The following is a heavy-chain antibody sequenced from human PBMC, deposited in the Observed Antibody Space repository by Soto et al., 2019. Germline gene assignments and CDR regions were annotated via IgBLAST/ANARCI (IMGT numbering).Heavy chain of an antibody. D-gene: IGHD2-15*01. CDR2: ISSSSSTI. CDR3: ARDLNSGLFDY. Sequence: GGSLRLSCAASGFTFSSYSMNWVRQAPGKGLEWVSYISSSSSTIYYADSVKGRFTISRDNAKNSLYLQMNSLRAEDTAVYYCARDLNSGLFDYWGQGTLVTVSS. J-gene: IGHJ4*02. CDR1: GFTFSSYS. V-gene: IGHV3-48*01.